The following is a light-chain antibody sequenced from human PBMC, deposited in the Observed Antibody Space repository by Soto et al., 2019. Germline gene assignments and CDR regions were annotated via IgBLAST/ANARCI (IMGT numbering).Light chain of an antibody. V-gene: IGKV3-11*01. CDR1: QSVSSY. J-gene: IGKJ4*01. CDR2: DAS. Sequence: IVLTQSPATLSLSPGERATLSCRASQSVSSYLAWHQQKPGQAPRLLIYDASNRATGIPARFSGSGSGTDFTLTISNLEPEDFAVYYCQQRSNWPPALTFGGGTKVDIK. CDR3: QQRSNWPPALT.